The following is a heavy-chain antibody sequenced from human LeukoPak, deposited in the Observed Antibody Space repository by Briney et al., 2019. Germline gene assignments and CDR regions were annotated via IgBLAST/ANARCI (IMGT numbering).Heavy chain of an antibody. CDR1: GYTFTSYG. CDR2: ISAYNGNT. D-gene: IGHD3-16*01. CDR3: ARSARFTASNAFDI. V-gene: IGHV1-18*01. J-gene: IGHJ3*02. Sequence: PSVKVSCKASGYTFTSYGISWVRQAPGQGLEWMGWISAYNGNTNYAQKLQGRVTMTTDTSTGTAYMELRSLRSDDTAVYYCARSARFTASNAFDIWGQGTMVTVSS.